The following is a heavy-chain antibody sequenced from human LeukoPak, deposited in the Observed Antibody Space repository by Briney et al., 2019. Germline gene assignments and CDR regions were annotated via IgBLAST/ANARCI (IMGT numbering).Heavy chain of an antibody. CDR3: ARIVTGELRHFDWTDACFDP. J-gene: IGHJ5*02. D-gene: IGHD3-9*01. CDR1: GYTFTSYY. Sequence: ASVKVSCKASGYTFTSYYMHWVRQAPGQGLEWMGIINPSGGSTSYAQKFQGRVTMTRDTSTSTVYMELSSLRSEDTAVYYCARIVTGELRHFDWTDACFDPRGQGTLVTVSS. V-gene: IGHV1-46*01. CDR2: INPSGGST.